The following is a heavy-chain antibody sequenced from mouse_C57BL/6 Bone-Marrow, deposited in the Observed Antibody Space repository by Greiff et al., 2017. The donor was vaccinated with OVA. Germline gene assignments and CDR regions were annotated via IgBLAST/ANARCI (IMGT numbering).Heavy chain of an antibody. V-gene: IGHV1-82*01. J-gene: IGHJ4*01. Sequence: LVESGPELVKPGASVKISCKASGYAFSSSWMNWVKQRPGKGLEWIGRIYPGDGDTNYNGKFKGKATLTADKSSSTAYMQLRSLTSEEAAVDVGARWRGRQNAMDYWGKGTSGTVDS. D-gene: IGHD6-1*01. CDR1: GYAFSSSW. CDR2: IYPGDGDT. CDR3: ARWRGRQNAMDY.